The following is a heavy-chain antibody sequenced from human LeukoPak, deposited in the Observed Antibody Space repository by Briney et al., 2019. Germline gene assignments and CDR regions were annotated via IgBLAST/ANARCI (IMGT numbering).Heavy chain of an antibody. CDR2: ISWDGGST. V-gene: IGHV3-43*01. CDR3: AKDSGGHFDY. CDR1: GFTFDDYT. J-gene: IGHJ4*02. Sequence: GGSLRLSCAASGFTFDDYTMHWVRQAPGKGLEWVSLISWDGGSTYYADSVKGRFTISRDNSKNSLYLQMNSLRTEDTALYYCAKDSGGHFDYWGQGTLVTVSS.